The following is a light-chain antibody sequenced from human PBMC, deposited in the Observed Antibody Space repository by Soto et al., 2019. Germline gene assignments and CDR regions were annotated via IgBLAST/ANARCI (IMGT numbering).Light chain of an antibody. CDR3: QHSET. CDR1: QSVLYSSNNKNY. Sequence: DIVMTQSPDSLAVSLGERATINCKSSQSVLYSSNNKNYLAWYQQKPGQPPKLLIYWASTRESGVPDRFSGSGSGTDSTLTISSLQAEDVAVYYCQHSETFGQGTKLEIK. J-gene: IGKJ2*01. V-gene: IGKV4-1*01. CDR2: WAS.